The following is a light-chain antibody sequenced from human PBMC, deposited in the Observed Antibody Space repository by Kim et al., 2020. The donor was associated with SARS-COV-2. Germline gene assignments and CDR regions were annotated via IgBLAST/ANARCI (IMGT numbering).Light chain of an antibody. CDR2: SNN. Sequence: ELTQPPSASGTPGQRVTISCFGSSSNIGSNTVNWYQQLPGTAPKLLIYSNNQRPSGVPDRFSGSKSGTSASLAISGLQSEDEADYYCATWDDSLKVFGGGTQLTVL. CDR3: ATWDDSLKV. CDR1: SSNIGSNT. J-gene: IGLJ3*02. V-gene: IGLV1-44*01.